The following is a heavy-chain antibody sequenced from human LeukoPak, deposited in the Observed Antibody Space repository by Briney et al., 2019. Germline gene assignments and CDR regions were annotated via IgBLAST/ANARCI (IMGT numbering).Heavy chain of an antibody. CDR3: AKVSGYCSGGSCYSFDY. D-gene: IGHD2-15*01. CDR1: GFTFDDYA. Sequence: GGSLRLSCAASGFTFDDYAMHWVRQAPGKGLEWVSGISWNSGSIGYADSVKGRFTISRDNAKNSLYLQMNSLRAEDTALYYCAKVSGYCSGGSCYSFDYWGQGTRVTVSS. V-gene: IGHV3-9*01. J-gene: IGHJ4*02. CDR2: ISWNSGSI.